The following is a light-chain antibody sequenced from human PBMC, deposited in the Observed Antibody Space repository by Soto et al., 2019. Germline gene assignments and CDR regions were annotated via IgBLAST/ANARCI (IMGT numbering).Light chain of an antibody. J-gene: IGKJ1*01. Sequence: DLQMTQSPSSLSASVGDRVTITCRASQSISSYLNWYQQKPGKAPKLLIYAASSLQSGVPSRFSGSGSGTDFTLTFSSLRPEDFATYYCQQSYSTPWTFGQGTKVEIK. V-gene: IGKV1-39*01. CDR2: AAS. CDR3: QQSYSTPWT. CDR1: QSISSY.